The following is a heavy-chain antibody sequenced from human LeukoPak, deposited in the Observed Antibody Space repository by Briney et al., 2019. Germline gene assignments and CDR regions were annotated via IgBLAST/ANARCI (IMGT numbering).Heavy chain of an antibody. J-gene: IGHJ6*02. D-gene: IGHD1-14*01. CDR2: INPNSGGT. V-gene: IGHV1-2*04. CDR1: GYTFTGYY. CDR3: ARDLRTEASSANYYYYGMDV. Sequence: ASVKVSCKASGYTFTGYYMHWVRQAPGQGLEWMGWINPNSGGTNYAQKFQGWVTMTRDTSISTAYMELSRLRSDDTAVYYCARDLRTEASSANYYYYGMDVWGQGTTVTVSS.